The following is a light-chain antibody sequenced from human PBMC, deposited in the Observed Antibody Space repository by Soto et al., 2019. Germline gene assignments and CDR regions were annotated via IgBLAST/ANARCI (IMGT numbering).Light chain of an antibody. CDR2: DAS. J-gene: IGKJ4*01. CDR3: QQRSNWPLT. CDR1: QSVSSY. V-gene: IGKV3-11*01. Sequence: EIVLTQSPATLSLSPGERATLSCRASQSVSSYLAWYQQKPGPAPRLLIYDASNRATGIPARFIGSESGTDFTLTISSLEPEDFAVYYCQQRSNWPLTFGGGTMVEIK.